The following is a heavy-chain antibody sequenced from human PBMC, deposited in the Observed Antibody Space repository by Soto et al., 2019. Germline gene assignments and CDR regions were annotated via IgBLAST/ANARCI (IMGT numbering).Heavy chain of an antibody. CDR2: IIPIFGTA. CDR1: GGTFSSYA. D-gene: IGHD3-22*01. Sequence: QVQLVQSGAEVKKPGSSVKVSCKASGGTFSSYAISWVRQAPGQGLEWMGGIIPIFGTANYAQKFQGRVTITADESTSTAYMELSSLRSEDTAVYYCARDSGDSSGYYHPYNRFDPWGQGTLVTVSS. CDR3: ARDSGDSSGYYHPYNRFDP. V-gene: IGHV1-69*01. J-gene: IGHJ5*02.